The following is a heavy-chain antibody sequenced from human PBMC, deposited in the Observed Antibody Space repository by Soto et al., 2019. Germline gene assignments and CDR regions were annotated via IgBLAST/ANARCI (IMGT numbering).Heavy chain of an antibody. Sequence: PGGSLRLSCAASGFTFSSYAMSWVRQAPGKGLEWISGISGSGDSTYYADSVKGRFTISRDNSKDTLYLQMNNLRAEDTAVYYCATGYSYAPFDPWAQGTLVTVSS. CDR1: GFTFSSYA. V-gene: IGHV3-23*01. CDR3: ATGYSYAPFDP. J-gene: IGHJ5*02. D-gene: IGHD5-18*01. CDR2: ISGSGDST.